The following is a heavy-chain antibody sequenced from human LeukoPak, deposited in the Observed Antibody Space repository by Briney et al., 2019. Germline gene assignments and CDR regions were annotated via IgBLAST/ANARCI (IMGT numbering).Heavy chain of an antibody. V-gene: IGHV3-30*02. D-gene: IGHD3-9*01. Sequence: GGSLRLSCAASGFTFSTYGMHWVRQAPGKGLEWVAFIRYDGSNKYYADSVKGRFTISRDNSKNTLYLLMNSLRAEDTAVYYCAKGPNYEILTGGRKTYNAFDIWGQGTMVTVSS. CDR1: GFTFSTYG. CDR2: IRYDGSNK. J-gene: IGHJ3*02. CDR3: AKGPNYEILTGGRKTYNAFDI.